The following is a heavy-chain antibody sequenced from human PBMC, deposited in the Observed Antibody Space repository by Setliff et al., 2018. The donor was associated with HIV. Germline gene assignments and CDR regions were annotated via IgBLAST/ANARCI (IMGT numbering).Heavy chain of an antibody. CDR1: GGTFSSYA. J-gene: IGHJ3*02. D-gene: IGHD5-18*01. CDR2: INPNNGGT. V-gene: IGHV1-69*10. CDR3: AKMHTAMDPDTFDI. Sequence: SVKVSCKASGGTFSSYAISWVRQAPGQGLEWMGWINPNNGGTNYAQKFQGRFTISRDNSKNTMFLQMNSLRVEDTAIYYCAKMHTAMDPDTFDIWGQGTMVTVSS.